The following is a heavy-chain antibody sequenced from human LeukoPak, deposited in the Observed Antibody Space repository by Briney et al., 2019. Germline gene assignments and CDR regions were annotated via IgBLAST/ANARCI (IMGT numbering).Heavy chain of an antibody. Sequence: GGSLRLSCAASGFTFSSYGMHWVRQAPGKGLEWVAFIRYDGSNKYYADSVKGRFTISRDNSKNTLYLQMNSLRAEDTAVYYCAKTQSYYDFWSGYYEAYYYYYMDVWGKGTTVTVSS. J-gene: IGHJ6*03. CDR2: IRYDGSNK. CDR1: GFTFSSYG. V-gene: IGHV3-30*02. CDR3: AKTQSYYDFWSGYYEAYYYYYMDV. D-gene: IGHD3-3*01.